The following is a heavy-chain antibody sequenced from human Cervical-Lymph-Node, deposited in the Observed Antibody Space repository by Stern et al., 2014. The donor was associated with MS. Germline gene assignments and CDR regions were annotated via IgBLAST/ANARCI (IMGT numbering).Heavy chain of an antibody. J-gene: IGHJ3*01. CDR2: ISANIGNT. Sequence: QMQLVQSGAEVKKPGASVKVSCKASGYSFTSYGINWVRQAPGQGLEWMGWISANIGNTNYAQKLQDRLSMTTDASTSTASMELRNLRSDDTAVYYCARDRDNWNPVDAFDLWGQGTMVLVSS. D-gene: IGHD1-20*01. V-gene: IGHV1-18*01. CDR3: ARDRDNWNPVDAFDL. CDR1: GYSFTSYG.